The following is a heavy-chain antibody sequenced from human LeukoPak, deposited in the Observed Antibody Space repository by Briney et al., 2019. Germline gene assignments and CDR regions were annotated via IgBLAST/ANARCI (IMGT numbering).Heavy chain of an antibody. V-gene: IGHV3-7*01. CDR3: AKVTLNREYHLGSSSPLFDY. J-gene: IGHJ4*02. Sequence: GGSLRLSCAASRFTFSDYWMSWVRQAPGKGLEWLAKIKQDGSEKHYVDSVAGRFTISRDNAKNSLFLQMHSLRAEDTAVYYCAKVTLNREYHLGSSSPLFDYWGQGTLVTVSS. D-gene: IGHD6-6*01. CDR1: RFTFSDYW. CDR2: IKQDGSEK.